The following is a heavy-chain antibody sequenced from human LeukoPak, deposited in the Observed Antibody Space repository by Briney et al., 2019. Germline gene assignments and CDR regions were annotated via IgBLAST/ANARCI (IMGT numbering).Heavy chain of an antibody. CDR3: ARVETNGGGIFEYDFWSGLFDY. J-gene: IGHJ4*02. CDR1: GYTFTSYG. V-gene: IGHV1-18*01. D-gene: IGHD3-3*01. CDR2: ISAYNGNT. Sequence: ASVKVSCKASGYTFTSYGISWVRQAPGQGLEWMGWISAYNGNTNYAQKLQGRVTMTTDTSTSTAYMELRSLRSDDTAVHYCARVETNGGGIFEYDFWSGLFDYWGQGTLVTVSS.